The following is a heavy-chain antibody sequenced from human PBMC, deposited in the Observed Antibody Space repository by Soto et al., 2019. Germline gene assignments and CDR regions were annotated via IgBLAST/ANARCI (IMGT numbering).Heavy chain of an antibody. Sequence: QVQLQQWGAGLLKPSETLSLTCAVYGGSFSGYYWSWIRQPPGKGLEWIGEINHSGSTNYNPSLKSRVTISVDTSKNQFSLKLSSVTAADTAVYYCARYPDYGDSLGQYFQHWGQGTLVTVSS. CDR3: ARYPDYGDSLGQYFQH. CDR1: GGSFSGYY. CDR2: INHSGST. J-gene: IGHJ1*01. V-gene: IGHV4-34*01. D-gene: IGHD4-17*01.